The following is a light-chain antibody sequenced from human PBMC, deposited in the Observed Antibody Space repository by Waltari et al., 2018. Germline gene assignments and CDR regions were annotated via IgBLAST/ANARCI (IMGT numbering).Light chain of an antibody. V-gene: IGKV3-20*01. J-gene: IGKJ4*01. CDR1: QSFSSNY. CDR2: GSS. Sequence: EIVLTQSPGTLSLSPGERATLSCRASQSFSSNYLAWYQQKPGQAPRLLIYGSSGRATGIPDRFSGSGSGTDFTLTISRLEPEDFAVYYCQQYGSSLLTFGGGTKVEIK. CDR3: QQYGSSLLT.